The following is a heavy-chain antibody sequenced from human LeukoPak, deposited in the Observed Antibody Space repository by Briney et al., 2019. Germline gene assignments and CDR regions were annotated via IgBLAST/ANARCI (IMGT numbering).Heavy chain of an antibody. CDR3: VRHISGATKELSAFDI. CDR1: GGSISGGGYY. D-gene: IGHD1-20*01. CDR2: INYSGYS. Sequence: SQTLSLTCTVSGGSISGGGYYWNWIRQHPGKGLEWIGHINYSGYSNYNPFLRSRVTMSVDTSRNRFSLKLTSVSAADTAVYYCVRHISGATKELSAFDIWGQGTMVNVSS. V-gene: IGHV4-31*03. J-gene: IGHJ3*02.